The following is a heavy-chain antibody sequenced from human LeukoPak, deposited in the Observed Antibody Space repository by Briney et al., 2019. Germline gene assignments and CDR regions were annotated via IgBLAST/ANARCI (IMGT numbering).Heavy chain of an antibody. V-gene: IGHV4-4*07. J-gene: IGHJ3*02. CDR2: IYTSGST. D-gene: IGHD3-22*01. CDR3: ARDSRSITMIVVDDAFDI. CDR1: GGSISSYY. Sequence: SETLSLTCTVSGGSISSYYWSWIRQPAGKGLEWIGRIYTSGSTNYNPSLKSRVTMSVDTSKNQFSLKLSSVTAADTAVYYCARDSRSITMIVVDDAFDIWGQGTMVTVSS.